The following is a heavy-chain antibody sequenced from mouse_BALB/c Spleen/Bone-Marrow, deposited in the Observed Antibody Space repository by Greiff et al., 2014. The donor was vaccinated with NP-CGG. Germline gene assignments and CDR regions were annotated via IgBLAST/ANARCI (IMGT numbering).Heavy chain of an antibody. J-gene: IGHJ3*01. CDR3: ARQLYGNYAY. CDR2: INPYNGGT. V-gene: IGHV1S30*01. Sequence: VQLQQSGPELVKPGPSVKISCKASGYSFTGYYMHWVKQSHGKSLEWIGEINPYNGGTGYNQKFKGKATLTVDTSSSTAFMELHSLTSEDSLVYYCARQLYGNYAYWGQGTLVTVSA. CDR1: GYSFTGYY. D-gene: IGHD2-10*02.